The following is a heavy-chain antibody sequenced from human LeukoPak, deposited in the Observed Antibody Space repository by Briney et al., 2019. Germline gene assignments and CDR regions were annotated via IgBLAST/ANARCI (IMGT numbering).Heavy chain of an antibody. V-gene: IGHV4-59*08. J-gene: IGHJ2*01. Sequence: PSETLSLTCTVSGGSISSYYWSWIRQPPGKGLEWIGYIYYSGSTNYSPSLKSRVTISVDTSKNQFSLKLSSVTAADTAVYYCARRNGDYGLWYFDLWGRGTLVTVSS. CDR2: IYYSGST. D-gene: IGHD4-17*01. CDR3: ARRNGDYGLWYFDL. CDR1: GGSISSYY.